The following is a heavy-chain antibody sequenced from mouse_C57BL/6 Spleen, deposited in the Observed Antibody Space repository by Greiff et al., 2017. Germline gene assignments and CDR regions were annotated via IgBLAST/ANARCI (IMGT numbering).Heavy chain of an antibody. V-gene: IGHV1-7*01. CDR3: ARTVYYYGSSLYYAMDY. J-gene: IGHJ4*01. Sequence: VQLQQSGAELAKPGASVKLSCKASGYTFTSYWMHWVKQRPGQGLEWIGYINPSSGYTKYNQKFKDKPTLTADKSSSTAYMQLSSLTYEDSAVYYCARTVYYYGSSLYYAMDYWGQGTSVTVSS. CDR1: GYTFTSYW. CDR2: INPSSGYT. D-gene: IGHD1-1*01.